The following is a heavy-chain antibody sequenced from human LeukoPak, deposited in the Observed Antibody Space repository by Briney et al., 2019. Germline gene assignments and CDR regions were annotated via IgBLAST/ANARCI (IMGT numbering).Heavy chain of an antibody. Sequence: GGSLRLSCEASGFTFSSYWMSWVRQAPGKGLEWVANIKQDESEKYYVDSVKGRFTISRDNAKNSLYLQMNSLRAEDTAVYYCARLSDSISCFGFDIWGQGATVTVSS. CDR2: IKQDESEK. D-gene: IGHD2-2*01. CDR3: ARLSDSISCFGFDI. V-gene: IGHV3-7*01. J-gene: IGHJ3*02. CDR1: GFTFSSYW.